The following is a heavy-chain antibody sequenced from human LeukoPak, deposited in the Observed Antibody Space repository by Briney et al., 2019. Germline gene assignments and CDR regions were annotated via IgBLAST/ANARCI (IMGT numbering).Heavy chain of an antibody. CDR3: AKGGVGSYYYYYMDV. J-gene: IGHJ6*03. D-gene: IGHD1-26*01. V-gene: IGHV3-23*01. CDR2: ISGSGGST. CDR1: GFTFSSYA. Sequence: PGGSLRLSCAASGFTFSSYAMSWVRQAPGKGLEWVSAISGSGGSTYYADSVKGRFTISRDNAKNSLYLQMNSLRAEDMALYYCAKGGVGSYYYYYMDVWGKGTTVTVSS.